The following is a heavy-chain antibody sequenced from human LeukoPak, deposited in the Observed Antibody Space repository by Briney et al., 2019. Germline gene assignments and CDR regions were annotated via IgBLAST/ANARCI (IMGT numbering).Heavy chain of an antibody. D-gene: IGHD1-1*01. CDR2: INWNGGST. Sequence: PGGSLRLSCAASGFTFDDYGMSWVRQAPGKGLEWVSGINWNGGSTGYADSVKGRFTISRDNAKNSLYLQMNSLRAEDTAVYYCASLHDLPMGDYWGQGTLVTVSS. V-gene: IGHV3-20*04. J-gene: IGHJ4*02. CDR3: ASLHDLPMGDY. CDR1: GFTFDDYG.